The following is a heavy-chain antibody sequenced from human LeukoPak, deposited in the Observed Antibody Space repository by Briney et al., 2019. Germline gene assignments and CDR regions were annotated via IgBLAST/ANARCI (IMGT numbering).Heavy chain of an antibody. J-gene: IGHJ6*02. CDR1: GGSISSSSYY. D-gene: IGHD2-15*01. Sequence: SETLSLTCTVSGGSISSSSYYWGWIRQPPGKGLEWIGSVYYSGSTYYNPSLKSRVTISVDTSKNQCSLKLSSVTAADTAVYYCASPFLGYCSGGSCPKTYYYYGMDVWGQGTTVTVSS. CDR2: VYYSGST. CDR3: ASPFLGYCSGGSCPKTYYYYGMDV. V-gene: IGHV4-39*01.